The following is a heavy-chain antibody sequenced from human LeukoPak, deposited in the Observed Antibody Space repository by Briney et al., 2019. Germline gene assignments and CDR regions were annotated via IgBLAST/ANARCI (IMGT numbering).Heavy chain of an antibody. CDR2: IYYSGST. V-gene: IGHV4-59*01. CDR3: ARGTPSIAVAGTYDY. Sequence: SETLSLTCTVSGGSISSYYWSWIRQPPGKGREWFGFIYYSGSTNYNPSLKSRVTISVDTSKNQFSLKLSSVTAADTAVYYCARGTPSIAVAGTYDYWGQGTLVTVSS. D-gene: IGHD6-19*01. J-gene: IGHJ4*02. CDR1: GGSISSYY.